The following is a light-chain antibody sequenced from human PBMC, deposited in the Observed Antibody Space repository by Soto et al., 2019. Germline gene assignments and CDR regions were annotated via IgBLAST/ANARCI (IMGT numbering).Light chain of an antibody. CDR3: QQYGSSPLT. CDR1: QSVSSNY. J-gene: IGKJ3*01. Sequence: EIVLTQSPGTLPLSPGERATLSCRASQSVSSNYLAWYQQKHGQAPRLLIYGASSRATGIPDRFSGSASGTACTLTIIRLEPEDFAVYSCQQYGSSPLTFGPGTKVDSK. V-gene: IGKV3-20*01. CDR2: GAS.